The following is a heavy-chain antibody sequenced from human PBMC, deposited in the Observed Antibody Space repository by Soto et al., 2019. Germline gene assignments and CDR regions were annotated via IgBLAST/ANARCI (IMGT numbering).Heavy chain of an antibody. Sequence: SETLSLTCTVAGGSVSSSSYYWGWVRQPPGKGLEWIGSVYYSGSTNYNPSLKSRVTISVDTSKNQFSLKLSSVTAADTAVYYCARFVAVAGSNVFDYWGQGTLVTVSS. CDR1: GGSVSSSSYY. CDR3: ARFVAVAGSNVFDY. J-gene: IGHJ4*02. V-gene: IGHV4-39*07. D-gene: IGHD6-19*01. CDR2: VYYSGST.